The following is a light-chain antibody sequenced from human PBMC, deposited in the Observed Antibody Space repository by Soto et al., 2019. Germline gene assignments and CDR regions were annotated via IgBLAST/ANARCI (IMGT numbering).Light chain of an antibody. CDR2: DVS. J-gene: IGLJ1*01. V-gene: IGLV2-11*01. Sequence: QSVLTQPRSVSGSPGQSVTFSCTGTSSDVGGFDYVSWVQQHPGKVPKLMIYDVSKRPSGVPDRFSGSKSGNTASRTISGLQAEDDADYYCCSYAGTFRGYVFGTGTKVTVL. CDR3: CSYAGTFRGYV. CDR1: SSDVGGFDY.